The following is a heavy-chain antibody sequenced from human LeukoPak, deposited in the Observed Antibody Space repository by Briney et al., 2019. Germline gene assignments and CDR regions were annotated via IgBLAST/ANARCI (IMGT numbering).Heavy chain of an antibody. V-gene: IGHV3-21*01. D-gene: IGHD1-26*01. CDR1: RFTFSSYS. J-gene: IGHJ6*03. CDR2: ITSSSSYI. Sequence: GGSLRLSCAASRFTFSSYSMNWVRQAPGKGLEWVSSITSSSSYIYYADSVKGRFTISRDNAKNSLYLQMNSLRAEDTAVYYCARDPYSGGYGDYYYYYMDLWGQGTTVTISS. CDR3: ARDPYSGGYGDYYYYYMDL.